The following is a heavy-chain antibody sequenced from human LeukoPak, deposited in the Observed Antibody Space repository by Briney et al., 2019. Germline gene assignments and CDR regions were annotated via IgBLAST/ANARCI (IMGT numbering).Heavy chain of an antibody. D-gene: IGHD2-2*01. Sequence: GGSLRLSCAVSGFTFSSYWMSCVRQAPGKGLEWVANIREDGSEKYYVDSVKGRFTISRDNVKHSLFLQMNSLRVEDTAVYYCATSRGYCSSISCYGTMRGYYYMDVWGKGATVTVSS. V-gene: IGHV3-7*01. J-gene: IGHJ6*03. CDR1: GFTFSSYW. CDR3: ATSRGYCSSISCYGTMRGYYYMDV. CDR2: IREDGSEK.